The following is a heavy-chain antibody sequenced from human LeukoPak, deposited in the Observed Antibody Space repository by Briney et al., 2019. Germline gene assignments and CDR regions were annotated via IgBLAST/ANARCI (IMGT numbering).Heavy chain of an antibody. CDR3: ARVGPAGTTIGYYYYYMDV. J-gene: IGHJ6*03. Sequence: SVKVSCKASGGTFSSYTISWVRQAPGQGLEWMGRIIPILGIANYAQKFQARVTITADKSTSTAYMELSSLRFEDTAVYYCARVGPAGTTIGYYYYYMDVWGKGTTVTVSS. V-gene: IGHV1-69*02. CDR1: GGTFSSYT. CDR2: IIPILGIA. D-gene: IGHD1-7*01.